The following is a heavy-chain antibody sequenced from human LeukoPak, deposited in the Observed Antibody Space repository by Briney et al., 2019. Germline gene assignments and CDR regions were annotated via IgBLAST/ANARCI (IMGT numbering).Heavy chain of an antibody. J-gene: IGHJ4*02. CDR1: GVTFGNYW. V-gene: IGHV3-7*04. CDR2: IKEDGSVK. Sequence: GGSLRLSCAASGVTFGNYWMAWVRQAPGRGLEWVANIKEDGSVKNYVDSVRGRFTISRDNAYNSLYLEMNSLRAEDTAVYYCARDVGGGYLLFTENHRGQGTLVTVSS. CDR3: ARDVGGGYLLFTENH. D-gene: IGHD3-22*01.